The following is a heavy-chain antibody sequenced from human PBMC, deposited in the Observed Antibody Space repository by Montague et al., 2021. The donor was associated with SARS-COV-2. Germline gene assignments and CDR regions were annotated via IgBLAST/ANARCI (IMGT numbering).Heavy chain of an antibody. Sequence: PALVKPTQTLTLTCTFSGFSLSTSGMCVSWIRQPPGKALEWLARIDWDDDKYYSTSLETRLTISKDTSKNQVVLTMTNMDPVDTATYYCARMTGTTAFDYWGQGTLVTVSS. V-gene: IGHV2-70*11. CDR3: ARMTGTTAFDY. CDR2: IDWDDDK. D-gene: IGHD1-1*01. CDR1: GFSLSTSGMC. J-gene: IGHJ4*02.